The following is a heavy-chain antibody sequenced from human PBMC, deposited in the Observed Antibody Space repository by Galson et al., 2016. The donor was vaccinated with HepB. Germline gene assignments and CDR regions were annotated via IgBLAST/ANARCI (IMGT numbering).Heavy chain of an antibody. J-gene: IGHJ2*01. V-gene: IGHV3-74*01. Sequence: SLRLSCAASEFPFSTYWMHWVRQAPGKGLVWVSRIDGDGSTTIYADSVKGRFTISRDNAKNTLYLQMNSLRAEDTAVYYCARDRHYYDNSGYPQPYWFFDLWGRGTLVTVSS. CDR1: EFPFSTYW. D-gene: IGHD3-22*01. CDR2: IDGDGSTT. CDR3: ARDRHYYDNSGYPQPYWFFDL.